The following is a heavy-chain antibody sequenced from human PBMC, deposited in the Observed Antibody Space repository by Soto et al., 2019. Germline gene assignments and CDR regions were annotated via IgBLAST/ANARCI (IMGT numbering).Heavy chain of an antibody. CDR3: ARGRDDYNGWYVDL. D-gene: IGHD4-4*01. Sequence: SETLSLTCTVSGGSISTYYWNWIRQPPGKGLEWIGYLYYGGSTNYNPSLESRATISLDTSKNQISLKLSSVTAADTAVYYCARGRDDYNGWYVDLWGRGSLVTVSS. CDR2: LYYGGST. J-gene: IGHJ2*01. V-gene: IGHV4-59*01. CDR1: GGSISTYY.